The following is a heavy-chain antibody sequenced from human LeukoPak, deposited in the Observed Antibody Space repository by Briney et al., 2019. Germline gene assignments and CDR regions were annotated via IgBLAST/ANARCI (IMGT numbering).Heavy chain of an antibody. J-gene: IGHJ3*02. D-gene: IGHD5-18*01. V-gene: IGHV1-69*04. Sequence: GASVKVSCKASGGTFSSYAISWVRQAPGQGLEWMGRIIPILGIANYAQKFQGRVTITADKSTSTAYMELSSLRSEDTAVYYCARARGYSYDDAFDIWGQGTMVTVSS. CDR1: GGTFSSYA. CDR3: ARARGYSYDDAFDI. CDR2: IIPILGIA.